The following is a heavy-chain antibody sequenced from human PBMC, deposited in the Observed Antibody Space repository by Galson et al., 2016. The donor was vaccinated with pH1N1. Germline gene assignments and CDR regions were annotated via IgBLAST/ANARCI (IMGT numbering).Heavy chain of an antibody. Sequence: SLRLSCAASGFTFSNYLMSWVRQAPGKGLEWVANIKQDGSETHYVDSVKGRFTISRDNAKNSLYLQMGSLRAEDTAVYYCVRDHDFGLDVFDIWGQGIMVTVSS. D-gene: IGHD4-17*01. J-gene: IGHJ3*02. CDR3: VRDHDFGLDVFDI. CDR1: GFTFSNYL. CDR2: IKQDGSET. V-gene: IGHV3-7*01.